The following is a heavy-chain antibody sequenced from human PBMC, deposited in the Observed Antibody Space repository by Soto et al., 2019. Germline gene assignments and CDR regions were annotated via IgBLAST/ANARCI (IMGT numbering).Heavy chain of an antibody. Sequence: QMQLVQSGPEVKKPGTSVKVSCKASGFTFTKSALQWVRQARGQRLEWIGWIVVGSGNTNYAQKFQERXXIXRXMSTSTAYMELSSLRSEDTAVYYCAADGRNSGIYDAWGQGTLVTVSS. J-gene: IGHJ5*02. D-gene: IGHD1-26*01. CDR3: AADGRNSGIYDA. CDR2: IVVGSGNT. V-gene: IGHV1-58*01. CDR1: GFTFTKSA.